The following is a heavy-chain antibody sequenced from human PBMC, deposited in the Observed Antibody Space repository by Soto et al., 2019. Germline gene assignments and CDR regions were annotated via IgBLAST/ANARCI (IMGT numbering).Heavy chain of an antibody. CDR2: ISASGGTT. CDR1: GFTFKSYA. V-gene: IGHV3-23*01. CDR3: AKDQDSGSYYILGS. Sequence: GGSLRLSCTASGFTFKSYAMSWVRQAPGKGSEWVSAISASGGTTYYADSVKGRFTISRDNSKNTLYLQMNSLRAEDTAVYYCAKDQDSGSYYILGSWGQGTLVTVSS. D-gene: IGHD1-26*01. J-gene: IGHJ4*02.